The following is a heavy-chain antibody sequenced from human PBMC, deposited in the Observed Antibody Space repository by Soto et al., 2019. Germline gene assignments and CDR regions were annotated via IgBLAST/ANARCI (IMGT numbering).Heavy chain of an antibody. V-gene: IGHV1-3*01. Sequence: ASVKVSCKASGYTFTSYAMHWVRQAPGQRLEWMGWINAGNGNTKYSQKFQGRVTITRDTSASTAYMELSSLRSEDTAVYYCARDADPGGYYPYYFDYWGQGTLVTVSS. D-gene: IGHD3-22*01. J-gene: IGHJ4*02. CDR1: GYTFTSYA. CDR2: INAGNGNT. CDR3: ARDADPGGYYPYYFDY.